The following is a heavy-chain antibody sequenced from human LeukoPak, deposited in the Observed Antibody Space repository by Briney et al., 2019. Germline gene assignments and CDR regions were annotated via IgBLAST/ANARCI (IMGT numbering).Heavy chain of an antibody. V-gene: IGHV4-39*01. J-gene: IGHJ4*02. Sequence: SETLSLTCTVSGGSISSSSYYWGWIRQPPGKGLEWIGSIYYSGSTYYNPSLKSRVTISVDTSKNQFSLKLSSETAADTAVYYCARHFVGTVTTSKPIDYWGQGTLVTVSS. CDR1: GGSISSSSYY. CDR3: ARHFVGTVTTSKPIDY. CDR2: IYYSGST. D-gene: IGHD4-17*01.